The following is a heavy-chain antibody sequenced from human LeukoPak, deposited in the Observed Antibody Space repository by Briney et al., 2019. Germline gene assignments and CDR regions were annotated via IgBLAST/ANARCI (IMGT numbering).Heavy chain of an antibody. Sequence: ASLKVSCKASGYTFTSYDINWLRQATGQGLEWMGWMNPNSGNTGYAQKFQGRVTMTRNTSISTAYMELSSLRSEDTAVYYCARGSAGAYYFDYWGQGTLVTVSS. V-gene: IGHV1-8*01. CDR3: ARGSAGAYYFDY. D-gene: IGHD3-10*01. CDR2: MNPNSGNT. J-gene: IGHJ4*02. CDR1: GYTFTSYD.